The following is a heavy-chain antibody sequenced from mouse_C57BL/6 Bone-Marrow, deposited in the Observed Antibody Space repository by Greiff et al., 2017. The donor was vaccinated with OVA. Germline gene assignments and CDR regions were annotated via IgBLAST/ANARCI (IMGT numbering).Heavy chain of an antibody. CDR2: IWRGGST. CDR3: AKNDIYYYGSSYGFAY. V-gene: IGHV2-5*01. D-gene: IGHD1-1*01. Sequence: QVQLKESGPGLVQPSQSLSITCTVSGFSLTSYGVHWVRQSPGKGLEWLGVIWRGGSTDYNAAFMSRLSITKDNSKSQVFFKMNSLQADDPAIYYCAKNDIYYYGSSYGFAYWGQGTLVTVSA. CDR1: GFSLTSYG. J-gene: IGHJ3*01.